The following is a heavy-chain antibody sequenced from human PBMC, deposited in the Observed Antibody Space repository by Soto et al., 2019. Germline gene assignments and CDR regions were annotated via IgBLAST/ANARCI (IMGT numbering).Heavy chain of an antibody. V-gene: IGHV1-46*01. CDR1: GYTFTSYY. CDR2: INPSGGST. D-gene: IGHD1-26*01. J-gene: IGHJ4*02. Sequence: ASVKVSCKASGYTFTSYYMHWVRQAPGQGLEWMGIINPSGGSTSYAQKFQGRVTMTRDTSTSTVYMELSSLRSADTAVYYCARVGSAVGATSAFDYWGQGTLVTVSS. CDR3: ARVGSAVGATSAFDY.